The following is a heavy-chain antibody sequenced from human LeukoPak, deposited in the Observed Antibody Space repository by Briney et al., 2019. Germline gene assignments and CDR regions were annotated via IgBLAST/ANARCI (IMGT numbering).Heavy chain of an antibody. D-gene: IGHD4-11*01. CDR2: ISWNRASI. CDR3: ARSQSDAFDI. J-gene: IGHJ3*02. CDR1: GFTFDDYA. Sequence: GGSLRLSCAASGFTFDDYAMHWVRQAPGKGLEWVSGISWNRASIGYADSVKGRFTISRDNSKNSLFLQMHSLRPEDTAFYYCARSQSDAFDIWGQGTMVTVSS. V-gene: IGHV3-9*01.